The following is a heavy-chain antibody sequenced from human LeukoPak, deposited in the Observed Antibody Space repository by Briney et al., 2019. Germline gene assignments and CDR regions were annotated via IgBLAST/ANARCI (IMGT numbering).Heavy chain of an antibody. J-gene: IGHJ5*02. CDR2: ISSSSSTI. D-gene: IGHD3-3*01. V-gene: IGHV3-48*01. CDR3: ARGLFGVVIHNWFDP. Sequence: GGSLRLSCAASGFTFSSHSMNWVRQAPGKGLECISYISSSSSTIYYADSVRGRFTISRDNAKNSLYLQMNSLRAEDTAVYYCARGLFGVVIHNWFDPWGQGTLVTVSS. CDR1: GFTFSSHS.